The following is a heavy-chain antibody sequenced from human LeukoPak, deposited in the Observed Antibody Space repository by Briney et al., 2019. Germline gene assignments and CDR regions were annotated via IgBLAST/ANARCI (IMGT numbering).Heavy chain of an antibody. Sequence: SETLSLTCTVSGGSINSHFWSWIRQPPGKGLEWIGYISYKGGTNYNPPLKSRVTLSIDTSKSQFSLKLTSVTAADTAVYYCAGDSSVWLYVDYWGQGTLVTVSS. D-gene: IGHD6-19*01. CDR2: ISYKGGT. CDR3: AGDSSVWLYVDY. J-gene: IGHJ4*02. CDR1: GGSINSHF. V-gene: IGHV4-59*11.